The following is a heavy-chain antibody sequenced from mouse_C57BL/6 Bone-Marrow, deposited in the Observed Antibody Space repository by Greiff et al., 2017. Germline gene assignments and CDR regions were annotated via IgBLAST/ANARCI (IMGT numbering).Heavy chain of an antibody. CDR2: INPNNGGT. J-gene: IGHJ2*01. V-gene: IGHV1-22*01. Sequence: VQLQQSGPELVKPGASVKMSCKASGYTFTDYNMHWVKQSHGKSLEWIGYINPNNGGTSYNQKFKGKATLTVNKSSSTAYMELRSLTSEDSAVYYCARGGDDGYSYYFDYWGQGTTLTVSS. CDR3: ARGGDDGYSYYFDY. D-gene: IGHD2-3*01. CDR1: GYTFTDYN.